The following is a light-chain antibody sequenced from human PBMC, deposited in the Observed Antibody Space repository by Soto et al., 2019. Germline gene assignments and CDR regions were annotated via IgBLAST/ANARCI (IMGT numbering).Light chain of an antibody. V-gene: IGKV1-6*01. CDR2: AAS. CDR3: LQDYNYPLT. Sequence: IQMTQSPFSLSASVGDRVTINCRASQGIRHFLGWYPQKPGKTPKLLIHAASSLQSGVPSRFSCSGSGTDFTLPISSLQPGDFATSYCLQDYNYPLTFGGGTKVEIK. J-gene: IGKJ4*01. CDR1: QGIRHF.